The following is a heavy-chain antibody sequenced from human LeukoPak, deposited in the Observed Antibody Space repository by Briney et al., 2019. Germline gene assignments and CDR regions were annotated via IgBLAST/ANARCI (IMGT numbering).Heavy chain of an antibody. V-gene: IGHV3-23*01. CDR2: ISGSSSHT. D-gene: IGHD2-2*02. CDR1: GCTFSVYA. J-gene: IGHJ4*02. CDR3: AKEHDYTNAAPEWGFDS. Sequence: PGGSLRLSCAASGCTFSVYAMSWVRQAPGKGLEWVSGISGSSSHTKDADFVRGRFTIYRDNSRNTLFLQLNSLPAEDTAVYYCAKEHDYTNAAPEWGFDSWGQGSLVIVSS.